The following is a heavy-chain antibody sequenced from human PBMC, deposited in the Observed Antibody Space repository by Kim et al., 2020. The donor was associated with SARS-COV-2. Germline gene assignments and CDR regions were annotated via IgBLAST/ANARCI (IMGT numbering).Heavy chain of an antibody. CDR1: GYTLTELS. CDR3: PTAAPIVVVPAAEHYYYYYGMNV. Sequence: ASVKVSCKVSGYTLTELSMHWVRQAPGKGLEWMGGFDPEDGETIYAQKFQGRVTMTEDTSTDTAYMELSSLRSEDTAVYYCPTAAPIVVVPAAEHYYYYYGMNVWGQGTTVTVSS. V-gene: IGHV1-24*01. CDR2: FDPEDGET. J-gene: IGHJ6*02. D-gene: IGHD2-2*01.